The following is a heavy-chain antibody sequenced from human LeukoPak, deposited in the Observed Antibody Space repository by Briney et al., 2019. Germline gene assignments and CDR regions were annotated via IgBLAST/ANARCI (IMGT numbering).Heavy chain of an antibody. CDR3: ARVAGLFYFDY. J-gene: IGHJ4*02. Sequence: SETLSLTCTVSGGSISSSGYYWGWIRQPPGKGLEWIGSIYYSGSTYYNPSLKSRVTISVDTSKNQFSLKLSSVTAADTAVYYCARVAGLFYFDYWGQGTLVTVSS. D-gene: IGHD6-19*01. V-gene: IGHV4-39*07. CDR2: IYYSGST. CDR1: GGSISSSGYY.